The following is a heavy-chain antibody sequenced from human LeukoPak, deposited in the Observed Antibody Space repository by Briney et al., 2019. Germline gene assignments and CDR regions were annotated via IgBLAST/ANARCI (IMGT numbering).Heavy chain of an antibody. V-gene: IGHV3-20*04. CDR2: INWNGRST. CDR1: GFTFDDYG. D-gene: IGHD6-13*01. J-gene: IGHJ4*02. Sequence: GGPLRLXCAASGFTFDDYGKSWVRQAPGKGLEWVSGINWNGRSTGYADPVKGRFTITNVNAKNPLSLQMNSPRAEDAALYYCARDVGSSWYEDYWGQGTLVTVSS. CDR3: ARDVGSSWYEDY.